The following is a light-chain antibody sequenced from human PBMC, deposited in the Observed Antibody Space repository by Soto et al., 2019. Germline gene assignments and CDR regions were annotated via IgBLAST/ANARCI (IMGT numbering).Light chain of an antibody. J-gene: IGKJ1*01. Sequence: DIPMTQSPSSLSASVGDRVTITCRASQGISIYLAWYQQKPGKVPRLLIYAASTLQSGVPSRFSGSGSGTDFTLTISSLQPEDVAAYYCQNYNSAPRTFGQGTKVEIK. CDR2: AAS. CDR1: QGISIY. CDR3: QNYNSAPRT. V-gene: IGKV1-27*01.